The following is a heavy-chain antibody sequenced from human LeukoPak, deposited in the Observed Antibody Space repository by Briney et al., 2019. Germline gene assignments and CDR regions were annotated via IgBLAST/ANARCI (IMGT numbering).Heavy chain of an antibody. CDR1: GFGFTTHD. CDR2: ISGSGTGT. D-gene: IGHD1-26*01. CDR3: VKGYHFDW. Sequence: GSLRLSCVASGFGFTTHDMSWGRQAPGKGPEWVSSISGSGTGTYYTDSVKGRFTISRDTSKNTLYMQMNNLRVEDTAVYYCVKGYHFDWWGQGTLVTVSS. V-gene: IGHV3-23*01. J-gene: IGHJ4*02.